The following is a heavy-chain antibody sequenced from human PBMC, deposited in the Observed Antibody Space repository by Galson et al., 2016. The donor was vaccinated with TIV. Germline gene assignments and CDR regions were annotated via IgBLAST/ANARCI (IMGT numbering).Heavy chain of an antibody. J-gene: IGHJ3*02. CDR2: INHSGST. CDR3: SSPFPGGDDFWSAYYDAFDI. Sequence: TLSLPCAVYGGSFNRYYWTWIRQPPGKGLEWIGQINHSGSTKYNPSLKSRGTISVDTSKNQFSLKLTSVTAADTAVYYCSSPFPGGDDFWSAYYDAFDIWGQGTMVTVSS. CDR1: GGSFNRYY. D-gene: IGHD3-3*01. V-gene: IGHV4-34*01.